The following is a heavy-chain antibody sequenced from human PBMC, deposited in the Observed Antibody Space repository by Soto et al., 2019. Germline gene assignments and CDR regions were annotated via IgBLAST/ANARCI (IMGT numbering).Heavy chain of an antibody. CDR1: AETLNTYT. D-gene: IGHD2-2*02. CDR3: AGNPCQSTSCYTTYFDS. CDR2: IIPILVKT. Sequence: QVQLDQSGAEVKRPGSSGRVSCKASAETLNTYTITWVRQAPGKRPEWRGGIIPILVKTKYPQRFQGRVTITPDGSTSTVYLELSNLRSDDTAMYYCAGNPCQSTSCYTTYFDSWGRGTLVTVSS. V-gene: IGHV1-69*01. J-gene: IGHJ4*02.